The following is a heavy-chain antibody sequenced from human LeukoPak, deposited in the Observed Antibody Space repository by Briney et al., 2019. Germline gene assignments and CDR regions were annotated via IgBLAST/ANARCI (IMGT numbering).Heavy chain of an antibody. Sequence: GGSLRLSCAASGFTFSNYAMSWVRQAPGKGLEWVSAISGSGGSTYYADSVKGRFTISRDNSKNTLYLQMNSLRAEDTAVYYCAKDSSGYYHDSYYYMDVWGKGTTVTVSS. J-gene: IGHJ6*03. D-gene: IGHD3-22*01. CDR3: AKDSSGYYHDSYYYMDV. V-gene: IGHV3-23*01. CDR2: ISGSGGST. CDR1: GFTFSNYA.